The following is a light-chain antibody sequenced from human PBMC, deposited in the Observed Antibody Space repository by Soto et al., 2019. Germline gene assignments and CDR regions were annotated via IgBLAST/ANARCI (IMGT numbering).Light chain of an antibody. V-gene: IGKV3-15*01. J-gene: IGKJ4*01. CDR1: QSVSSN. CDR2: VAS. Sequence: EIVMTQSPATLSVSPGERATLSCRASQSVSSNLDWYQQKPGQTPKLLIYVASTRATGIPARFSGSGSGTEFTPTIRSLQSEDLTVSSCQQYHVWPLTFGGGTKVEFK. CDR3: QQYHVWPLT.